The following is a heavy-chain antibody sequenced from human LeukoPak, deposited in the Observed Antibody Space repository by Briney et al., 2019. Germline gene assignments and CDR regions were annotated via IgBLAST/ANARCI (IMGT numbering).Heavy chain of an antibody. CDR3: ARDRYEDYDSSGYQNPSDAFDI. CDR2: ISGSGGST. J-gene: IGHJ3*02. CDR1: GFTFSSYA. D-gene: IGHD3-22*01. V-gene: IGHV3-23*01. Sequence: PGGSLRLSCAASGFTFSSYAMSWVRQAPGKGLEWVSAISGSGGSTYYADSVKGRFTISRDNSKNTLYLQMNSLRAEDTAVYYCARDRYEDYDSSGYQNPSDAFDIWGQGTMVTVSS.